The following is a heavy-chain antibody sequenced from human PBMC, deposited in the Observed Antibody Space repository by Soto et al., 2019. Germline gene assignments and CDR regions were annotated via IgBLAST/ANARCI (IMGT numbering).Heavy chain of an antibody. CDR3: ARDKDRPQLGGNYYYILDV. CDR1: GGTFTNSA. V-gene: IGHV1-69*12. D-gene: IGHD3-3*02. CDR2: IMPVFRTP. J-gene: IGHJ6*02. Sequence: QVHLEQSGAEVKKPGSSVKVSCKASGGTFTNSAISWVRQAPGQGLEWMGGIMPVFRTPDYAQKFQGRVTVSADESTSTAYMELSGLTSDDTAVYYCARDKDRPQLGGNYYYILDVWGQGTTVTVSS.